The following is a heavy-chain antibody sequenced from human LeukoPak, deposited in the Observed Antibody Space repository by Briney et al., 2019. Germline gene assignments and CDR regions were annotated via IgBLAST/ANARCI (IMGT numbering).Heavy chain of an antibody. CDR3: ASPYYYGSGSYRLDY. V-gene: IGHV1-69*04. Sequence: SVKVSCKASGGTFSSYAISWVRQAPGQGLEWMGRIIPILGIANYAQKFQGRVTITADKSTSTAYMELSSLRSEDTAVYYCASPYYYGSGSYRLDYWGQGTLSPSPQ. D-gene: IGHD3-10*01. CDR2: IIPILGIA. J-gene: IGHJ4*02. CDR1: GGTFSSYA.